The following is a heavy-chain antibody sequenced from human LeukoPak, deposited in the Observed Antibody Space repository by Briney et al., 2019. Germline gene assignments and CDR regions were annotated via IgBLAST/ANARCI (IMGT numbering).Heavy chain of an antibody. CDR2: ISSSSSYI. CDR3: ARVEWELPLDAFDI. CDR1: GFTFSSYS. D-gene: IGHD1-26*01. V-gene: IGHV3-21*01. J-gene: IGHJ3*02. Sequence: GGSLRLSCAASGFTFSSYSMNWVRQAPGKGLEWVSSISSSSSYINYADSVKGRFTISRDNAKNSLYLQMNSLRAEDTAVYYCARVEWELPLDAFDIWGQGTMVTVSS.